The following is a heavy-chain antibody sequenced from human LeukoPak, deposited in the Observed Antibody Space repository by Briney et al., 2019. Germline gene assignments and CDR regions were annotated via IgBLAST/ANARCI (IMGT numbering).Heavy chain of an antibody. V-gene: IGHV3-23*01. Sequence: PGGSLRLPCAASGFTFSSYAMSWVRQAPGKGLEWVSAISGSGGSTYYADSVKGRFTISRDYSKNMLYLQMNSLRVEDTAVYYCAKDEGRQQLVDFDFWGQGALVTVSS. D-gene: IGHD6-13*01. CDR1: GFTFSSYA. CDR3: AKDEGRQQLVDFDF. CDR2: ISGSGGST. J-gene: IGHJ4*02.